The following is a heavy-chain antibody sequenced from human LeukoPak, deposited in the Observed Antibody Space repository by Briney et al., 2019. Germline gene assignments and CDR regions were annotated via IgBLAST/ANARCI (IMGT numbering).Heavy chain of an antibody. CDR3: ARVPSYYDSSGIDY. J-gene: IGHJ4*02. CDR2: IIPIFGTA. D-gene: IGHD3-22*01. V-gene: IGHV1-69*01. Sequence: EASVKVSCKASGGTFSSYAISWVRQAPGQGLEWMGGIIPIFGTANYAQKFQGRVTITADESTSTAYMELSSLRSEDTAVYYCARVPSYYDSSGIDYWGQGTLFTVSS. CDR1: GGTFSSYA.